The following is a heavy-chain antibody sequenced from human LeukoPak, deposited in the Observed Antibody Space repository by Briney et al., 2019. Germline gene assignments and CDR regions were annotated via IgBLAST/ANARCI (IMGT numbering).Heavy chain of an antibody. Sequence: GGSLRLSCGASGFIFSNFAMSWVRQAPGKGLEWVSSIRGGGAYPHYADSVKGRFTISRDNSKNSLYLQMNSLRAEDTAVYYCARHARVAGFDYWGLGTLVTVSS. J-gene: IGHJ4*02. CDR1: GFIFSNFA. V-gene: IGHV3-23*01. CDR3: ARHARVAGFDY. CDR2: IRGGGAYP. D-gene: IGHD6-19*01.